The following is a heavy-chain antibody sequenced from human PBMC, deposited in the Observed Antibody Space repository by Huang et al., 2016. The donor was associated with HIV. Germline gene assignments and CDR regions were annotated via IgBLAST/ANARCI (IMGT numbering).Heavy chain of an antibody. V-gene: IGHV1-8*01. CDR2: LNPNRGKP. D-gene: IGHD6-19*01. CDR3: ARLTSGWYQDY. CDR1: GYIFSNYD. J-gene: IGHJ4*02. Sequence: QVQLVQSGPEVKKPGASVKVSCQTSGYIFSNYDINWLRQAPGQGLQWMGGLNPNRGKPAYGQNVQGRVTLTRSTSTGAAYMVLNSLTSQDTAVYYCARLTSGWYQDYWGQGTLVTVSS.